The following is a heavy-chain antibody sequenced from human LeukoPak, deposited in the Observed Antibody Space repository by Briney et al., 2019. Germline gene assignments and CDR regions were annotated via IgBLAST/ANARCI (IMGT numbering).Heavy chain of an antibody. D-gene: IGHD3-22*01. Sequence: GGSLRLSCAASGFTFSNYWMTWVRQAPGKGLEWVANIKHDGSEDYYLDSVKGRFTISRDNAESSMWLQMNSLRAEDTAVYYCANSPMILDGHYWGHGTLVTVSS. CDR3: ANSPMILDGHY. V-gene: IGHV3-7*01. CDR1: GFTFSNYW. J-gene: IGHJ4*01. CDR2: IKHDGSED.